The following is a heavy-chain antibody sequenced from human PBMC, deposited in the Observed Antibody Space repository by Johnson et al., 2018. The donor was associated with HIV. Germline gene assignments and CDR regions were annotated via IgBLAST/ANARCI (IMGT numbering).Heavy chain of an antibody. J-gene: IGHJ3*02. Sequence: QVQLVESGGGVVQPGRSLRLSCAASGFTFSSYGMHWVRQAPGKGLEWVAVISYDGSNKYYADSVTGRFTISRDNSKNTLYLQMNSLRAEDTAVYYCAKGENDYGDYGLDAFDIWGQGTMVTVSS. CDR3: AKGENDYGDYGLDAFDI. V-gene: IGHV3-30*18. D-gene: IGHD4-17*01. CDR2: ISYDGSNK. CDR1: GFTFSSYG.